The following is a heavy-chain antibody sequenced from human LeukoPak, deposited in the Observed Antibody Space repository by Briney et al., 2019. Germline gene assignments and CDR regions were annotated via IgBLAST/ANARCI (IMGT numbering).Heavy chain of an antibody. J-gene: IGHJ4*02. CDR2: IDWDDAK. CDR1: GFSLSTSGMC. D-gene: IGHD1-1*01. Sequence: SGPTVVYPTQTLTLTCTFSGFSLSTSGMCVSWIRQPPGKALEWLARIDWDDAKYYSTSLKTRLTISKDTSKNQVVLIMTNMDPVDTATYFCARIERRFSLHFDYWGQGTSATASS. CDR3: ARIERRFSLHFDY. V-gene: IGHV2-70*11.